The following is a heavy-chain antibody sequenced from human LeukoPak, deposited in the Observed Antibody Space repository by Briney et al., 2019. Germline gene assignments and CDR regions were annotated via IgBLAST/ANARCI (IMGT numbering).Heavy chain of an antibody. CDR1: GLTFTDHW. V-gene: IGHV3-7*03. Sequence: PGGSLRLSCAASGLTFTDHWMSWVPQAPGKGLEWVAHIKQDGSQKFYVDSVKGRFTISRDNAKNSLYLQMNSLRAEDTAVYYCASIPLPGDDYYYYGMDVWGQGTTVTVSS. D-gene: IGHD2-21*01. CDR2: IKQDGSQK. J-gene: IGHJ6*02. CDR3: ASIPLPGDDYYYYGMDV.